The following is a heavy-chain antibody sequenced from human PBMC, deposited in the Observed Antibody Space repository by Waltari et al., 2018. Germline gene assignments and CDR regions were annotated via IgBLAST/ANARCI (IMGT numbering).Heavy chain of an antibody. V-gene: IGHV3-30-3*01. CDR3: AREGGTSGYSGYFDT. Sequence: PLVESGGGVVQPGRSLSLSCAAPGFTSSNHKIHWVRRAPGKGLEWVAAISYDGFSKYYADSVKGRFTIAGDTSKTTVNLQMNSLNTEDTAVYYCAREGGTSGYSGYFDTWGQGTLVTVSS. D-gene: IGHD2-2*01. CDR2: ISYDGFSK. J-gene: IGHJ4*02. CDR1: GFTSSNHK.